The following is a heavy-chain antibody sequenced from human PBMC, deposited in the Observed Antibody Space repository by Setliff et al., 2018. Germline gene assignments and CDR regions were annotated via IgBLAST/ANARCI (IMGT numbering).Heavy chain of an antibody. J-gene: IGHJ6*02. CDR1: GYSFSTCW. D-gene: IGHD3-10*01. CDR3: ARDLSLWFGELRVYYYGMDV. V-gene: IGHV3-7*01. CDR2: VNPDGSGK. Sequence: PGESLKISCKGSGYSFSTCWIGWVRQVPGKGLEWVANVNPDGSGKYYVDSVKGRFTISRDNAKNSLYLQMDSLRVEDTAVYYCARDLSLWFGELRVYYYGMDVWGQGTTVTVSS.